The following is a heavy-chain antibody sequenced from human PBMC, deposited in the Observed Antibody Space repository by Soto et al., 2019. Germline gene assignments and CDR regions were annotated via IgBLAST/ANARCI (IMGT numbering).Heavy chain of an antibody. Sequence: SETLSLTCTVSGGSISSSSYYWGWIRQPPGKGLEWIGSIYYSGSTYYNPSLKSRVTISVDTSKNQFSLKLSSVTAADMAVYYCARWLMVVAATPGGARINWFDPWGQGTLVTVSS. D-gene: IGHD2-15*01. J-gene: IGHJ5*02. CDR3: ARWLMVVAATPGGARINWFDP. V-gene: IGHV4-39*01. CDR1: GGSISSSSYY. CDR2: IYYSGST.